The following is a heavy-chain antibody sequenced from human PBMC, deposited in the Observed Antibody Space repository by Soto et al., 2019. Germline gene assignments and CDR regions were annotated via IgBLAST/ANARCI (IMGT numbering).Heavy chain of an antibody. CDR2: INHSGST. D-gene: IGHD1-7*01. CDR3: AREPFRLELPRSSNWFDP. CDR1: GGSFSGYY. V-gene: IGHV4-34*01. Sequence: SETLSLTCAVYGGSFSGYYWSWIRQPPGKGLEWIGEINHSGSTNYNPSLKSRVAISVDTSKNQFSLKLSSVTAADTAVYYCAREPFRLELPRSSNWFDPSGQGTLVTLSS. J-gene: IGHJ5*02.